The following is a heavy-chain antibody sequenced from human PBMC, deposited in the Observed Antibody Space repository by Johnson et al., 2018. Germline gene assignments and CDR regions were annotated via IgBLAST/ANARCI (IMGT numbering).Heavy chain of an antibody. D-gene: IGHD6-13*01. J-gene: IGHJ6*02. CDR1: GGTFSSYA. V-gene: IGHV1-69*06. CDR2: IIPILGTA. Sequence: VQLLESGAEVKKPGSSVKVSCKASGGTFSSYAISWVRQAPGQGLEWMGGIIPILGTANYAQKVQGRVTITADKSTSTAYMELSSLRSEDTAVYYCANLLVGIAAADQPYYYYGMDVWGQGTTVTVSS. CDR3: ANLLVGIAAADQPYYYYGMDV.